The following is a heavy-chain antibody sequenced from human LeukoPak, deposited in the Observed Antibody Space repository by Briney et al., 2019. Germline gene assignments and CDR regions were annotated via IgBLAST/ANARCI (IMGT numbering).Heavy chain of an antibody. V-gene: IGHV1-69*05. Sequence: ASVKVPCKASGGAVSSYAISWVRQAPGQGLEWMGEIIPIFGTANYAQKFQGRVTITTDESTSTAYMELSSLRSEDTAVYYGAVPGIRFGGPIPFEYWGQGTLVPVSS. CDR2: IIPIFGTA. J-gene: IGHJ4*02. CDR3: AVPGIRFGGPIPFEY. CDR1: GGAVSSYA. D-gene: IGHD3-10*01.